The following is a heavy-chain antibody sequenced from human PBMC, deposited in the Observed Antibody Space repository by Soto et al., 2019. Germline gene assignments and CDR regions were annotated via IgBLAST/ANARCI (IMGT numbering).Heavy chain of an antibody. CDR3: ARVRAARPQEYYYGMDV. CDR2: IIPIFGTA. J-gene: IGHJ6*02. D-gene: IGHD6-6*01. CDR1: GGTFSSYA. Sequence: QVQLVQSGAEVKKPGSSVKVSCKASGGTFSSYAISWVRQAPGQGLEWMGGIIPIFGTANYAQKFQGRVTITADETTSTAYMELRSRRSEDTAVYYCARVRAARPQEYYYGMDVWGQGTTVTVCS. V-gene: IGHV1-69*12.